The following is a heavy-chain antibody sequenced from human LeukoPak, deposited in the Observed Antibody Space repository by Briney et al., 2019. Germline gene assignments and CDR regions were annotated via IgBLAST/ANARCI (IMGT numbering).Heavy chain of an antibody. Sequence: GASVKVSCKASGYTFTSYDINWVRQATGQGLEWMGWMNPNSGNTGYAQKFQGRVTMTRNTSISTAYMELSSLRSEDTAVYYCARVANDVVVWFDPWGQGTLVTVSS. CDR1: GYTFTSYD. V-gene: IGHV1-8*01. CDR2: MNPNSGNT. D-gene: IGHD2-15*01. J-gene: IGHJ5*02. CDR3: ARVANDVVVWFDP.